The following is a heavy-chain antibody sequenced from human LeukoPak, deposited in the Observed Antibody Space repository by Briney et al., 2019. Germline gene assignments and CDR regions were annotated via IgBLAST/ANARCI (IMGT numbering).Heavy chain of an antibody. J-gene: IGHJ4*02. CDR1: GYTFTNYG. Sequence: GASVKVSCKASGYTFTNYGISWVRQAPGQGLEWMGWISAYNGDTNFAQKLQGRVTMTTDTSTSTAYMELMSLRSDDTAVYYCTRGQIFTMVRGATEFDYWGQGTLVTVSS. CDR3: TRGQIFTMVRGATEFDY. CDR2: ISAYNGDT. V-gene: IGHV1-18*01. D-gene: IGHD3-10*01.